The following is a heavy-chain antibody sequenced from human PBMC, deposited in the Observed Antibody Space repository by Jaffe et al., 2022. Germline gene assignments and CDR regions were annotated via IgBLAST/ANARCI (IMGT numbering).Heavy chain of an antibody. CDR3: AKFFIVGVQGESVYFDY. Sequence: EVQLLESGGGLVQPGGSLRLSCAASGFTFSSYAMSWVRQAPGKGLEWVSAISGSGGSTYYADSVKGRFTISRDNSKNTLYLQMNSLRAEDTAVYYCAKFFIVGVQGESVYFDYWGQGTLVTVSS. D-gene: IGHD3-10*01. CDR1: GFTFSSYA. J-gene: IGHJ4*02. CDR2: ISGSGGST. V-gene: IGHV3-23*01.